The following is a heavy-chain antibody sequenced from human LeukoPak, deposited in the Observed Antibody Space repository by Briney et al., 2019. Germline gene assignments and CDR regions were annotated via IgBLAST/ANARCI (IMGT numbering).Heavy chain of an antibody. D-gene: IGHD3-3*01. Sequence: GGSLRLSCAASGFTFSSYAMSWVRQAPGKGPEWVSSISSSSSYKYADSVKGRFTISRDNAKNTLYLQMNSLRAEDTAVYYCARAVGGAFDIWGQGTMVTVSS. V-gene: IGHV3-21*01. CDR3: ARAVGGAFDI. J-gene: IGHJ3*02. CDR2: ISSSSSY. CDR1: GFTFSSYA.